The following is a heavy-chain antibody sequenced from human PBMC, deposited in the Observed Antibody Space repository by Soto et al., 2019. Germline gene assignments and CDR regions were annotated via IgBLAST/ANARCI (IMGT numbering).Heavy chain of an antibody. CDR3: ARGRDDDSSGYSFYGMDV. Sequence: QIHLVQSGAEVKKPGASVKVSCKASGYTFTNYGISWVRQAPGQGCEWMGWISAYNGNTKYTQKLQGRVTMTTDTSTSTVYMELRSLRSDDTAVYYCARGRDDDSSGYSFYGMDVWGQGTTVTVSS. D-gene: IGHD3-22*01. J-gene: IGHJ6*02. V-gene: IGHV1-18*01. CDR2: ISAYNGNT. CDR1: GYTFTNYG.